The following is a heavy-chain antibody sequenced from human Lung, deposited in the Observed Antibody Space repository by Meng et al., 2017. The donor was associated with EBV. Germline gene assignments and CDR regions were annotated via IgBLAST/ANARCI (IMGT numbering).Heavy chain of an antibody. J-gene: IGHJ4*02. CDR2: ISHTGST. V-gene: IGHV4-30-4*01. Sequence: VQLQESGPALVKPSQTLSLRCVVSGASITSRDFYWSWIRQPPGEGLEFLGYISHTGSTYYNPSLRSRLAISRDPSKNQFSLELNSVTAADSAVYYCARDDYFVTSAFDSWGQGALVTVSS. CDR3: ARDDYFVTSAFDS. CDR1: GASITSRDFY. D-gene: IGHD3-10*02.